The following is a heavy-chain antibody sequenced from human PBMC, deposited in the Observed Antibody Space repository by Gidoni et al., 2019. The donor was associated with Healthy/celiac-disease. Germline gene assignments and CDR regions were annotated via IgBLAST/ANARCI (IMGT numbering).Heavy chain of an antibody. J-gene: IGHJ4*02. CDR1: GLTFDDYA. Sequence: EVQPVESGGGLVQPGRSLRLSCSASGLTFDDYAMNWVRQAPGKGLEWVSGISWNSGSIGYADSVKGRFTISRDNAKNSLDLQMNSLGAEDTALYYCAKGSLRLGELSLSYFDYWGQGTLVTVSS. CDR2: ISWNSGSI. V-gene: IGHV3-9*01. D-gene: IGHD3-16*02. CDR3: AKGSLRLGELSLSYFDY.